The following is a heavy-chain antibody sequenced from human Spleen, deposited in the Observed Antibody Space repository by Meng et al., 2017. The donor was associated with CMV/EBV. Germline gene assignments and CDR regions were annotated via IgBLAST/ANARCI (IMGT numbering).Heavy chain of an antibody. CDR1: GFTFSDYW. Sequence: GGSLRLSCEASGFTFSDYWMHWVRQVPGKGLVWVSYVYSDGSRTNYADSVKGRFTISRDNSKNTLYLQMSSLRTEDTAVYYCAKGVGANYGMDVWGQGTTVTVSS. D-gene: IGHD1-26*01. CDR2: VYSDGSRT. V-gene: IGHV3-74*01. J-gene: IGHJ6*02. CDR3: AKGVGANYGMDV.